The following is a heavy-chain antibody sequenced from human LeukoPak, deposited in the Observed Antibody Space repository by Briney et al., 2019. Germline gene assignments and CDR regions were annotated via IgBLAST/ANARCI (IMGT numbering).Heavy chain of an antibody. D-gene: IGHD6-19*01. J-gene: IGHJ4*02. V-gene: IGHV4-39*01. CDR2: IYYSGST. CDR1: GESISNSNYY. Sequence: SETLSLTCTVSGESISNSNYYWGWIRQPPGKGLEWIGSIYYSGSTYYNPSLKSRVTISIDTSKKQFSLNLNSVRAADTAVYYCAKSGGWYEVDCWGQGTLVTVSS. CDR3: AKSGGWYEVDC.